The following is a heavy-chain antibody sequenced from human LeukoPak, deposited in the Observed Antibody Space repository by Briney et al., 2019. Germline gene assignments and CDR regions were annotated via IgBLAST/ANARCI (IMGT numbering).Heavy chain of an antibody. J-gene: IGHJ4*02. Sequence: SETLSLTCTVSGGSISSYYWSWIRQPPGKGLEWIGYIYYSGSTNYNPSLKSRVTISVDTSKDQFSLKRNSVTAADTAVFYCAGGGSGLHYFDSWGQGTLVTASP. D-gene: IGHD6-19*01. CDR1: GGSISSYY. CDR2: IYYSGST. V-gene: IGHV4-59*01. CDR3: AGGGSGLHYFDS.